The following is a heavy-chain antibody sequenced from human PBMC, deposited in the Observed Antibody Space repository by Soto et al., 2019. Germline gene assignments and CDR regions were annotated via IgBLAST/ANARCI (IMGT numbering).Heavy chain of an antibody. CDR2: ISGSYGTT. V-gene: IGHV3-23*01. Sequence: PGGSLRLSCAASGFTFASYAMSWVRQSPGKGLECVSVISGSYGTTYYADSVKGRFTISRDNSKNTLYLQMNSLRAEDTAVYYCARDGPGYDFWSGYSQTTYYYYGMDVWGPGTTVNVSS. D-gene: IGHD3-3*01. CDR3: ARDGPGYDFWSGYSQTTYYYYGMDV. CDR1: GFTFASYA. J-gene: IGHJ6*02.